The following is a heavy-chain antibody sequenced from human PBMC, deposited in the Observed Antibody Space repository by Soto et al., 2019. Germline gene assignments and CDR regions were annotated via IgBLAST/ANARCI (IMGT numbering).Heavy chain of an antibody. V-gene: IGHV4-59*02. J-gene: IGHJ4*01. Sequence: LSLSCAASGGTVSSYFWSWTRQPPGKGLEWIGYIYYSGSTNYDPSLKSRVTISVDTSKNQFSLKLSSVTAADTAVYYCARDLRLNNVGFGESHYVFAYWGHGTLVTVSS. CDR3: ARDLRLNNVGFGESHYVFAY. CDR2: IYYSGST. CDR1: GGTVSSYF. D-gene: IGHD3-10*01.